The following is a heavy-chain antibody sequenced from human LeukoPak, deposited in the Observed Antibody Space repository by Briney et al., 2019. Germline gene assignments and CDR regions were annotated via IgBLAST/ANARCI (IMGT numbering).Heavy chain of an antibody. CDR2: ISWNSGSI. Sequence: SGRSLRLSCAASGFTFDDYAMHWVRQAPGKGLEWVSGISWNSGSIGYADSVKGRFTISRDNAKTSLYLQMNSLRAEDTALYYCAKGRDKYQLLSKNWFDPWGQGTLVTVSS. V-gene: IGHV3-9*01. CDR1: GFTFDDYA. D-gene: IGHD2-2*01. J-gene: IGHJ5*02. CDR3: AKGRDKYQLLSKNWFDP.